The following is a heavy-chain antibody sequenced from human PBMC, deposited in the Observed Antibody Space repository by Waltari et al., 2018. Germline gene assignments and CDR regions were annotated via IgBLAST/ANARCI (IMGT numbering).Heavy chain of an antibody. Sequence: QVQLVQSGAEVKKPGASVKVSCKASGYTFTGYYMHWVRQAPGQGLEWMGRINPNSGGTNYAQKFQGRVTMTRDTSISTAYMELSRLRSDDTAVYYCARVRSTFSSYYYYYYMDVWGKGTTVTVSS. CDR3: ARVRSTFSSYYYYYYMDV. CDR1: GYTFTGYY. V-gene: IGHV1-2*06. CDR2: INPNSGGT. J-gene: IGHJ6*03. D-gene: IGHD1-1*01.